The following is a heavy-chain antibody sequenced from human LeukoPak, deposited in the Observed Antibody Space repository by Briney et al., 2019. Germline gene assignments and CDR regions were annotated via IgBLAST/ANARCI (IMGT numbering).Heavy chain of an antibody. D-gene: IGHD6-13*01. CDR1: GYTFTSYD. Sequence: GASVKVSCKASGYTFTSYDINWVRQATGQGLEWMGWMNPNSGNTGYAEKFQGRVTMTRNTSISTAYMELSSLRSEDTAVYYCARTAHSRSFGDWFDPWGQGTLVTVSS. J-gene: IGHJ5*02. CDR2: MNPNSGNT. V-gene: IGHV1-8*01. CDR3: ARTAHSRSFGDWFDP.